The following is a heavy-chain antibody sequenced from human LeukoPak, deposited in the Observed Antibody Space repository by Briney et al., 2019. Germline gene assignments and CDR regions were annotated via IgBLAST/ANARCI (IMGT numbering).Heavy chain of an antibody. J-gene: IGHJ3*02. D-gene: IGHD2-2*01. CDR1: GFTFRSYG. V-gene: IGHV3-30*18. Sequence: GGSLRLSCAASGFTFRSYGMHWVRQAPGKGLQWVALISYDGSNKYYADPVKGRSTISRDNSKNTLYLQMNSLRAEDTAVYYCAKARYCSSSSCYGNAFDIWGQGTMVTVSS. CDR2: ISYDGSNK. CDR3: AKARYCSSSSCYGNAFDI.